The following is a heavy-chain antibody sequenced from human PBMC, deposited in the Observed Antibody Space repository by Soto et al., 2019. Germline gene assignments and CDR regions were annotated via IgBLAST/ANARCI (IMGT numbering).Heavy chain of an antibody. Sequence: GVSVKVSCKVSGYTLTELSMRWVRQAPGKGLEWMGGFDPEDGETIYAQKFQGRVTMTEDTSTDTAYMELSSLRSEDTAVYYCAIWGELLLNHNYFDYWGQGTLVTVSS. CDR3: AIWGELLLNHNYFDY. D-gene: IGHD1-26*01. V-gene: IGHV1-24*01. CDR2: FDPEDGET. CDR1: GYTLTELS. J-gene: IGHJ4*02.